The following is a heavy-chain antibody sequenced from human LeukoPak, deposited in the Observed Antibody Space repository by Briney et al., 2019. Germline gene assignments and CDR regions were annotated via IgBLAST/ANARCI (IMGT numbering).Heavy chain of an antibody. V-gene: IGHV1-46*01. CDR2: INPSGGST. J-gene: IGHJ4*02. D-gene: IGHD3-22*01. CDR3: ARDLGYYDRLDQFDC. Sequence: ASVTVSCKASGYTFTSYYMHWVRQAPGQGLEWMGIINPSGGSTSYAQKFQGRVTMTRDTSTSTVYMELSSLRSEDTAVYYCARDLGYYDRLDQFDCWGQGTLVTVFS. CDR1: GYTFTSYY.